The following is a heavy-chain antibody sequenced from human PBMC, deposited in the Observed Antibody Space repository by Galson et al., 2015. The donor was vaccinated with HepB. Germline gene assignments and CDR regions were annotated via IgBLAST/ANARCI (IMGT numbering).Heavy chain of an antibody. CDR2: IRSKTDGETT. V-gene: IGHV3-15*01. Sequence: SLRLSCAASGFTFSNAWMSWVRQAPGKGLEWVGRIRSKTDGETTDYAAPVKGRFTISRDDSKNTLYLEMNSLKTEDTAVYYCTTDKRQQWRGLDYWGQGTLVTVSS. D-gene: IGHD6-19*01. J-gene: IGHJ4*02. CDR1: GFTFSNAW. CDR3: TTDKRQQWRGLDY.